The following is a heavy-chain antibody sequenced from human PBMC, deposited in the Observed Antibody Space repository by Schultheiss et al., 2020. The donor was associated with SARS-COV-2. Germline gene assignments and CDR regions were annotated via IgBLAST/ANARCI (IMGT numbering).Heavy chain of an antibody. D-gene: IGHD6-19*01. CDR3: ARDSKYSSGWGFDY. Sequence: GGSLRLSCAASGFSFSSYAMSWVRQAPGKGLEWVSYISSSGSAIYYTDSVKGRFTISRDNAKNSLYLQMSSLRAEDTAVYYCARDSKYSSGWGFDYWGQGTLVTVSS. CDR2: ISSSGSAI. J-gene: IGHJ4*02. CDR1: GFSFSSYA. V-gene: IGHV3-48*04.